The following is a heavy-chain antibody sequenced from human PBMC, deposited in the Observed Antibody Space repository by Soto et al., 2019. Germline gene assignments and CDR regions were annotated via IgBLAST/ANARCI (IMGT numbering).Heavy chain of an antibody. CDR2: ISYDGSNK. CDR1: GFTFSSYG. Sequence: QVQLVESGGGVVQPGSSLRLSCAASGFTFSSYGMHCVRQAPGKGVEWVAVISYDGSNKYYADSVKGRFTISRDNSKNTLYLQMNSLRAEDTAVYYCAKDRCRQCPRDIWGQGTMVTVSS. CDR3: AKDRCRQCPRDI. V-gene: IGHV3-30*18. D-gene: IGHD2-8*01. J-gene: IGHJ3*02.